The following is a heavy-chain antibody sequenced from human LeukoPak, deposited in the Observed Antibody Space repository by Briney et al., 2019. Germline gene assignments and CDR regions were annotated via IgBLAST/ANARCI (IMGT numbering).Heavy chain of an antibody. CDR1: GYSISSGYY. J-gene: IGHJ6*03. CDR2: IYHSGST. Sequence: PSETLSLTCTVSGYSISSGYYWGWIRQPPGKGLEWIGSIYHSGSTYYNPSLKSRVTISVDTSKNQFSLKLSSVTAADTAVYYCARTRSGQDRYYYYYYMDVWGKGTTVTVSS. V-gene: IGHV4-38-2*02. CDR3: ARTRSGQDRYYYYYYMDV. D-gene: IGHD3-3*01.